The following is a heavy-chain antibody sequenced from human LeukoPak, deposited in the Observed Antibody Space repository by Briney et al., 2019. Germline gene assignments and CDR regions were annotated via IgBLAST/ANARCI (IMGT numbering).Heavy chain of an antibody. J-gene: IGHJ4*02. D-gene: IGHD3-22*01. V-gene: IGHV1-46*01. CDR3: ASGGSREGHYYDSSGYYY. CDR2: INPSGGST. CDR1: GYTFTSYY. Sequence: ASVKVSCKASGYTFTSYYMHWVRQAPGQGLEWMGIINPSGGSTSYAQKFQGRVTMTRDTSTSTVYMELSSLRSEDTAVYYCASGGSREGHYYDSSGYYYWGQGTLVTVSS.